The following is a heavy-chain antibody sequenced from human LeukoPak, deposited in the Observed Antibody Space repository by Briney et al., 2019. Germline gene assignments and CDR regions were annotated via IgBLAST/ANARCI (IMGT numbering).Heavy chain of an antibody. CDR3: ASAIAIPAWAFDL. J-gene: IGHJ3*01. CDR2: IYYSGST. V-gene: IGHV4-39*01. Sequence: SETLSLTCTVSGGSISSSSYYWGWIRQPPGKGLEWIGSIYYSGSTYYNPSLKSRVTISVDTSKNQFSLKLSSVTAADTAVYYCASAIAIPAWAFDLWGQGTVVTVSS. D-gene: IGHD6-13*01. CDR1: GGSISSSSYY.